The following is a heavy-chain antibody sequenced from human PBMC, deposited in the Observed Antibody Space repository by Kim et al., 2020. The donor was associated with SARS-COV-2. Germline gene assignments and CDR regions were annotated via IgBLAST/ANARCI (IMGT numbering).Heavy chain of an antibody. CDR2: IYYSGST. V-gene: IGHV4-31*03. D-gene: IGHD5-12*01. Sequence: SETLSLTCTVSGGSISSGGYYWSWIRQHPGKGLEWIGYIYYSGSTYYNPSLKSRVTISVDTSKNQFSLKLSSVTAADTAVYYCAGASVEMATIGGNLDYWGQGTPVTVSS. CDR1: GGSISSGGYY. CDR3: AGASVEMATIGGNLDY. J-gene: IGHJ4*02.